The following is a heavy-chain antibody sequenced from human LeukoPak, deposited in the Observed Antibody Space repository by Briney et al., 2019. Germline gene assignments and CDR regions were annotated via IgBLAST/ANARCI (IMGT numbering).Heavy chain of an antibody. CDR3: ARDRYCSGGSCYGRDYYFDY. J-gene: IGHJ4*02. V-gene: IGHV3-30-3*01. CDR1: GFTFSSYA. Sequence: GGSLRLSCAASGFTFSSYAMHWVRQAPGKGLEWVAVISYDGSNKYYADSVKGRFTISRDNSKNTLYLQMNSLRAEDTAVYYCARDRYCSGGSCYGRDYYFDYWGRGTLVTVSS. CDR2: ISYDGSNK. D-gene: IGHD2-15*01.